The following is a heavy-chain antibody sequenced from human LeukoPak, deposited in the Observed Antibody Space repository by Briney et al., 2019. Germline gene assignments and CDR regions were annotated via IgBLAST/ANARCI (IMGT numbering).Heavy chain of an antibody. CDR3: ARGLVDYYDSSGYYLDY. V-gene: IGHV4-34*01. CDR1: GGSFSSYY. D-gene: IGHD3-22*01. Sequence: SETLSLTCAVYGGSFSSYYWSWIRQPPGKGLEWIGEINHSGSTNHNPSLKSRVTISVDTSKNQFSLKLSSVTAADTAVYYCARGLVDYYDSSGYYLDYWGQGTLVTVSS. J-gene: IGHJ4*02. CDR2: INHSGST.